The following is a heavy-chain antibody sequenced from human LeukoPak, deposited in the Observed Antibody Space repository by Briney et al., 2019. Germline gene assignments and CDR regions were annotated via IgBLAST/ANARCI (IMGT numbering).Heavy chain of an antibody. CDR1: GFSLWTSG. CDR2: TTHDGMYT. V-gene: IGHV3-30*18. Sequence: GGSLRLSCAASGFSLWTSGIHWARQAPGKGLEWRSLTTHDGMYTNYADSVKGRFTISTDTSKNTVYLQMNSLRPEDTAVYYCTKGGGIPANPLDPWGQGTLVIVSS. J-gene: IGHJ5*02. CDR3: TKGGGIPANPLDP. D-gene: IGHD2-15*01.